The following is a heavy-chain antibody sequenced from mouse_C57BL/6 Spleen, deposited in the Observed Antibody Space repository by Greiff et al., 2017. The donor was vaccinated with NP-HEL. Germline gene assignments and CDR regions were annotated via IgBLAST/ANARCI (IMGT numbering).Heavy chain of an antibody. V-gene: IGHV1-80*01. CDR2: IYPGDGDT. Sequence: VQLQQSGAELVKPGASVKISCKASGYAFSSYWMNWVKQRPGKGLEWIGQIYPGDGDTNYNGKFKGKATLTADKSSSTAYMQLSSLTSEDSAVYFWARGTTVVGYAMDYWGQGTSVTVSS. J-gene: IGHJ4*01. CDR1: GYAFSSYW. CDR3: ARGTTVVGYAMDY. D-gene: IGHD1-1*01.